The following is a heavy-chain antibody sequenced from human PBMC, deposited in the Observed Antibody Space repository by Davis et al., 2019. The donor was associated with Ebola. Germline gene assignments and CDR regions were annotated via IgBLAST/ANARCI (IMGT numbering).Heavy chain of an antibody. CDR2: NSHHNGYN. CDR3: ARTTKTNIEDSGLGYNSFDS. CDR1: GGTFSDYF. V-gene: IGHV4-34*08. J-gene: IGHJ5*01. Sequence: SETLSLTCGVSGGTFSDYFWSWIRQPPEKGLEGSGENSHHNGYNNYNPSLRSRVALSVDSSKNQFSLKINSVTAADTATYYCARTTKTNIEDSGLGYNSFDSWGQGVLVSVSS. D-gene: IGHD2/OR15-2a*01.